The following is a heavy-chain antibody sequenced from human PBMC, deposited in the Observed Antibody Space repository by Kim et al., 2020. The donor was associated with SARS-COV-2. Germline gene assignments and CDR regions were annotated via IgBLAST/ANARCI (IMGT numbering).Heavy chain of an antibody. Sequence: GSTNYAQKFQGRVTMTRDTSTSTVYMELSSLRSDDTAVYYCAGGSVWYDYWGQGTLVTVSS. CDR3: AGGSVWYDY. CDR2: GST. V-gene: IGHV1-46*01. D-gene: IGHD6-19*01. J-gene: IGHJ4*02.